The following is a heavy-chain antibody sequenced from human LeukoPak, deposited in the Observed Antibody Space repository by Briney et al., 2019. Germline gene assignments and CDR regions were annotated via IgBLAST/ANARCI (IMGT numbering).Heavy chain of an antibody. CDR1: GFTFSSYS. D-gene: IGHD5-12*01. Sequence: GGSLLLSCAASGFTFSSYSMNWVRQAPGKGLAWVSYISSSSSIIYYADSVKGRFTISRDNAKNSLYLQMNSLRDEDTAVYYCARDRRVATRSTFDYWGERPLLTVSS. CDR3: ARDRRVATRSTFDY. J-gene: IGHJ4*02. V-gene: IGHV3-48*02. CDR2: ISSSSSII.